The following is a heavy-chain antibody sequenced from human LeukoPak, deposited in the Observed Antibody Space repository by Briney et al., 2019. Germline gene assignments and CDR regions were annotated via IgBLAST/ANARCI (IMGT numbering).Heavy chain of an antibody. CDR3: AKDRRLPWDYFDS. V-gene: IGHV3-23*01. CDR2: IDGSGGST. J-gene: IGHJ4*02. Sequence: GGSLRLSCVASGFTFSSYAMSWLRQAPGKGLEWVSAIDGSGGSTYYADSVKGRFTISRDNSKNTLYLQMNSMRAEDTAIYYCAKDRRLPWDYFDSWGQGTLVTVSS. D-gene: IGHD5-12*01. CDR1: GFTFSSYA.